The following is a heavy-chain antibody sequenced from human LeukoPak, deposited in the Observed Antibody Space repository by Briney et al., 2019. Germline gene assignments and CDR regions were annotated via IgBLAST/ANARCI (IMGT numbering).Heavy chain of an antibody. CDR3: ARTMGARGLVFDY. V-gene: IGHV4-31*03. CDR1: GGSISRGGHY. J-gene: IGHJ4*02. Sequence: PSQTLSLTCTVSGGSISRGGHYWSWIRQHPGKGLEWIGYIYYSGTTYYNPSLKSRATVSVDTSKNQFSLKLSSVTAADTAVYYCARTMGARGLVFDYWGQGTPVTVSS. CDR2: IYYSGTT. D-gene: IGHD3/OR15-3a*01.